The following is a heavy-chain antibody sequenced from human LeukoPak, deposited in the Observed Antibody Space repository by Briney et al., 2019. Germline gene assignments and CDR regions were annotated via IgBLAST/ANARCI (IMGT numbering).Heavy chain of an antibody. CDR1: GGTFSSYA. J-gene: IGHJ4*02. CDR3: ARRTALTVTTYYFDY. D-gene: IGHD4-17*01. CDR2: IIPIFGTA. Sequence: GASVKVSCKASGGTFSSYAISWVRQAPGQGLEWMGGIIPIFGTANYAQKFQGRVTITADESTNTAYMELSSLRTEDPGAYYCARRTALTVTTYYFDYWGQGTLVTVSS. V-gene: IGHV1-69*13.